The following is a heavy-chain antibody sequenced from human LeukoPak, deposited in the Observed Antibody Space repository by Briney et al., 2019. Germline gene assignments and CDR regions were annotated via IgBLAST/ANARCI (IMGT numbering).Heavy chain of an antibody. J-gene: IGHJ4*02. V-gene: IGHV4-39*01. CDR2: IYSNGHI. Sequence: VWVRQPPGKGLEWIGDIYSNGHISYNPSLKSRAAISVDTSKNQFSLNLSSVTAADTALYYCARRHYGSGNIDSWGQGTLVTVSS. CDR3: ARRHYGSGNIDS. D-gene: IGHD3-10*01.